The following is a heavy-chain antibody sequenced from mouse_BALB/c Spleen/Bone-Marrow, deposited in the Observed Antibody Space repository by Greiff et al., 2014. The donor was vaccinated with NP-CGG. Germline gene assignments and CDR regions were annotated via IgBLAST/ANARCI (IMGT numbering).Heavy chain of an antibody. V-gene: IGHV1-69*02. CDR2: IDPSDSET. CDR3: ARSHGYYPYWYFDV. Sequence: QVQLQQPGAELVKPGAPVNLSCKASGYPLPSYWMTWVKQRPGRGLEWIGRIDPSDSETHYNKKFKDKATLTVDKSSSTAYIQLSSLTSEDSAVYYCARSHGYYPYWYFDVWGAGTTVTVSS. J-gene: IGHJ1*01. CDR1: GYPLPSYW. D-gene: IGHD2-3*01.